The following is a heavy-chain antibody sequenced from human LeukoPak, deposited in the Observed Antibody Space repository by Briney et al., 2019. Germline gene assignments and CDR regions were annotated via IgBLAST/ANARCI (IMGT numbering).Heavy chain of an antibody. J-gene: IGHJ4*02. D-gene: IGHD2-15*01. Sequence: GGSLRLSCAVSGFTFSSYWMSWVRQAPGKGLEWVTNIKQDGSDKYYVDSVKGRFTISRDNAKNSLYLQMGSLRAEDTAVYYCARFSGRNWGQGTLVTVSS. CDR3: ARFSGRN. V-gene: IGHV3-7*01. CDR2: IKQDGSDK. CDR1: GFTFSSYW.